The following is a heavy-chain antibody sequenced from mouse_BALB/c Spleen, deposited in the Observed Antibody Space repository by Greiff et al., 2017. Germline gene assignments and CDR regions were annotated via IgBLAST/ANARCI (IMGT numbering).Heavy chain of an antibody. CDR3: ARDYGRYYFDY. CDR2: ISSGGSYT. Sequence: EVKLVESGADLVKPGGSLKLSCAASGFTFSSYGMSWVRQTPDKRLEWVATISSGGSYTYYPDSVKGRFTISRDNAKNTLYLQMSSLKSEDTAMYYCARDYGRYYFDYWGQGTTLTVSS. V-gene: IGHV5-6*01. D-gene: IGHD1-2*01. CDR1: GFTFSSYG. J-gene: IGHJ2*01.